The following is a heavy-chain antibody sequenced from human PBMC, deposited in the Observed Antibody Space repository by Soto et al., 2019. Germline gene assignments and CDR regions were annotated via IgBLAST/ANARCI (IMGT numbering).Heavy chain of an antibody. Sequence: ASVKVSCKASNYTFTSYGINWVRQAPGQGLEWVGWISPYSGYTHSAQKFHGRLTLTTDTAASTAYMELEVLRSADTALYFCAREATVLVPAAQPSYFDSWGQGTLVTVSS. CDR2: ISPYSGYT. J-gene: IGHJ4*02. V-gene: IGHV1-18*04. CDR1: NYTFTSYG. D-gene: IGHD2-2*01. CDR3: AREATVLVPAAQPSYFDS.